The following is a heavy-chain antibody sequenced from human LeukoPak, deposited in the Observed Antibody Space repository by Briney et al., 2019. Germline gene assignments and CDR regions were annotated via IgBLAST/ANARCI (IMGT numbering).Heavy chain of an antibody. CDR2: ISGSGGST. D-gene: IGHD4-11*01. Sequence: GGSLRLSCAASGFTFSSYAMSWVRQAPGKGLEWVSAISGSGGSTYYADSVKGRFTISRDNSKNTLYLQMNSLRAEDTAVYYCADYRDRDYLYYGKDGRGQGTTGTVS. J-gene: IGHJ6*02. V-gene: IGHV3-23*01. CDR3: ADYRDRDYLYYGKDG. CDR1: GFTFSSYA.